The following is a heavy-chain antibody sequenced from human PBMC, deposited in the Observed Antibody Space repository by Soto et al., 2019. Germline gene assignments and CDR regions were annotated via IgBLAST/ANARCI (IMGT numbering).Heavy chain of an antibody. CDR3: AKDRALWVGELYY. CDR2: ISYDGSNK. J-gene: IGHJ4*02. Sequence: QVQLVESGGGVVQPGRSLRLSCAASGFTFSSYGMHWVRQAPGKGLEWVAVISYDGSNKYYADSVKGRFTISRDNSKNTLYLQMNSLRAEDTAGYYCAKDRALWVGELYYWGQGTLVTVSS. V-gene: IGHV3-30*18. CDR1: GFTFSSYG. D-gene: IGHD3-10*01.